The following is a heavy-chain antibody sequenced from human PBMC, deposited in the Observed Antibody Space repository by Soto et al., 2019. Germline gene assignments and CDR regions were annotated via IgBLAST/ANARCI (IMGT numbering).Heavy chain of an antibody. CDR1: GYTFTGCC. CDR2: INPNSGGT. J-gene: IGHJ3*02. CDR3: ARVHYYYKSSGSVGTFDI. Sequence: ASVKVSCKASGYTFTGCCMHWVRQAPGQGLEWMGWINPNSGGTNYAQKFQGWVTMTRDTSISTAYMELSRLRSDDRAVYYCARVHYYYKSSGSVGTFDIWGQGTRDTVSS. D-gene: IGHD3-22*01. V-gene: IGHV1-2*04.